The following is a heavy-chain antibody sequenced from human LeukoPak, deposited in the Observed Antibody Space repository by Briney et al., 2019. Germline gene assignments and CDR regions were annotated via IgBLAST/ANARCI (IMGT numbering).Heavy chain of an antibody. CDR3: ARDSPPYYYLDA. CDR1: GFTFSKYW. CDR2: IQKDGSEK. J-gene: IGHJ6*03. V-gene: IGHV3-7*01. Sequence: GGSLRLSCAASGFTFSKYWMTWVRQAPGKGLEWVANIQKDGSEKYYVDSVRGRLTISRDNARNSLYLQMNSLRAEDTGVYYCARDSPPYYYLDAWGKGTTVTVSS.